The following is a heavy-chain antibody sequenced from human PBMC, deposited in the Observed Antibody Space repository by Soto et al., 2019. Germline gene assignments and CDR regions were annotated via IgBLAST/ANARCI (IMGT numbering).Heavy chain of an antibody. J-gene: IGHJ3*02. V-gene: IGHV6-1*01. CDR1: GDSFSSNSAA. D-gene: IGHD2-8*01. CDR3: AREIVLMVYADTRDAFDI. Sequence: SQTLSLTCAISGDSFSSNSAAWNWIRQSPSRGLEWLGRTYYRSKWYNDYAVSVKSRITINPDTSKNQFSLQLNSVTPEDTAVYYCAREIVLMVYADTRDAFDIWGQGTMVTVSS. CDR2: TYYRSKWYN.